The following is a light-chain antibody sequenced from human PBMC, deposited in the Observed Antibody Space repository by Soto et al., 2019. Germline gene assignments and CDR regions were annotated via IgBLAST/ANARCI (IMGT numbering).Light chain of an antibody. CDR3: QQRSNWPGT. CDR2: DAS. CDR1: QSVTTY. Sequence: EVVLTQSPATLSLSPGERATLSCRASQSVTTYLAWYRQNPGQAPRLLIYDASKRATGIPARFSGSGSGTDFTLTIGSLEPEDFAVYYCQQRSNWPGTFGGGTKVEIK. V-gene: IGKV3-11*01. J-gene: IGKJ4*01.